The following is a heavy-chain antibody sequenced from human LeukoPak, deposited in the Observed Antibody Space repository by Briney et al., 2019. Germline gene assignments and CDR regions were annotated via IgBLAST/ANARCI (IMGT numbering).Heavy chain of an antibody. Sequence: GGSLRLSCAASGFTVSSNYMNWVRQAPGKGLDWVAFIRYDGSNKYYADSVKGRFTISRDNSKNTLYLQMNSLRAEDTAVYYCAKAPGYCSSTSCYGSYWYFDLWGRGTLVTVSS. D-gene: IGHD2-2*01. V-gene: IGHV3-30*02. CDR3: AKAPGYCSSTSCYGSYWYFDL. CDR2: IRYDGSNK. CDR1: GFTVSSNY. J-gene: IGHJ2*01.